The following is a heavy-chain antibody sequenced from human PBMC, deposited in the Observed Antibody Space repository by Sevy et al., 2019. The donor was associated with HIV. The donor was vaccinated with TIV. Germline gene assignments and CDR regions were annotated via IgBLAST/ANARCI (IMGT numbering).Heavy chain of an antibody. CDR3: AREDSILQFYGMDV. CDR1: GGTFSSYA. CDR2: IIPIFGTA. V-gene: IGHV1-69*13. Sequence: ASVKVSCKASGGTFSSYAISWVRQAPGQGLEWMGGIIPIFGTANYAQKFQGRVTITADESTSTAYMELSSLGSEDTAVYYCAREDSILQFYGMDVWGQGTTVTVSS. D-gene: IGHD4-4*01. J-gene: IGHJ6*02.